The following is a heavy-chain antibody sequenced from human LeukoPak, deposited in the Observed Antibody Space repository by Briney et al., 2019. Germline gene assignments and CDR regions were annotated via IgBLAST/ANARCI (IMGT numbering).Heavy chain of an antibody. V-gene: IGHV3-23*01. CDR2: ISGSGDKT. J-gene: IGHJ4*02. CDR1: GFTFSNFA. CDR3: GEGH. Sequence: GGSLGLSCAASGFTFSNFAMIWVRQAPGKGLEWVSAISGSGDKTHYADSVKGRFTISRDNSKSVLYMQLNNLRLEDTAVYYCGEGHWGRGTLVTVSS.